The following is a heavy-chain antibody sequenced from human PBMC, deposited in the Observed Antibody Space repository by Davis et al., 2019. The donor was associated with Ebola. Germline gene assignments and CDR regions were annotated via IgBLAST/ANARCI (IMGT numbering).Heavy chain of an antibody. D-gene: IGHD2/OR15-2a*01. CDR1: GVSISTYY. CDR3: ARDISTTVSAFDI. V-gene: IGHV4-59*01. CDR2: FYYSGST. J-gene: IGHJ3*02. Sequence: PSETLSLTCTISGVSISTYYWSWIRQPPGKGLECIGYFYYSGSTNYNPSLKSRVTISVDTSKNQFSLKLSSVTAADTAVYYCARDISTTVSAFDIWGQGTMVTVSS.